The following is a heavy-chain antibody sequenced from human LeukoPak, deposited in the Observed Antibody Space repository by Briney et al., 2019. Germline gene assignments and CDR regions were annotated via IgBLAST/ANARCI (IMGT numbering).Heavy chain of an antibody. Sequence: GASVKVSCKASGGTFSSYAISWVRQAPGQGLEWMGGIIPIFGTANYAQKFQGRVTITADESTSTAYMELSSLRSEDTAVYYCARDWFRIAAAGGYYYGMDVWGQGTTVTVSS. D-gene: IGHD6-13*01. J-gene: IGHJ6*02. CDR1: GGTFSSYA. CDR3: ARDWFRIAAAGGYYYGMDV. V-gene: IGHV1-69*13. CDR2: IIPIFGTA.